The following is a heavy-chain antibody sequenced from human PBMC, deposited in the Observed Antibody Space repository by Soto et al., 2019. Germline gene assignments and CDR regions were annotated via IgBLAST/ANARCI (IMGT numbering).Heavy chain of an antibody. D-gene: IGHD1-26*01. J-gene: IGHJ4*02. Sequence: PGGSLRLSCAASGFTFSSYGMHWVRQAPGKGLEWVAVIWYDGSNKYYADSVKGRFTISRDNSKNTLYLQVNSLRAEDTAVYYCARPLYSASYAPFYYWGKGTLVTVSS. CDR1: GFTFSSYG. V-gene: IGHV3-33*01. CDR3: ARPLYSASYAPFYY. CDR2: IWYDGSNK.